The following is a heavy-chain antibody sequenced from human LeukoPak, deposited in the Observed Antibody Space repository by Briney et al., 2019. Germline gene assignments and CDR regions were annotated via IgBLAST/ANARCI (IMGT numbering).Heavy chain of an antibody. V-gene: IGHV3-13*01. D-gene: IGHD6-6*01. CDR3: AKAGSSSSSPRGYFDY. CDR1: GFTFSSYD. CDR2: IGTAGDT. Sequence: PGGSLRLSCAASGFTFSSYDMHWVRHATGKGLEWVSAIGTAGDTYYPGSVKGRFTISRENAKNSLYLQMNSLRAEDTAVYYCAKAGSSSSSPRGYFDYWGQGTLVTVSS. J-gene: IGHJ4*02.